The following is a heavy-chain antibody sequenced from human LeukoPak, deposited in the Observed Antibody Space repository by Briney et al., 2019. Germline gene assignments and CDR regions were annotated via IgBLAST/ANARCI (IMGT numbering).Heavy chain of an antibody. Sequence: SGPRLVKPTQTLTLTCTLSGFSLSTSGVGVGWIRQPPGRALEWLALIYWDDDKRYSPSLKSRLTITKDTSKNQVVLTMTNMDPVDTATYYCAHMSHILQKKRTFDYWAREPWSPSPQ. J-gene: IGHJ4*02. CDR3: AHMSHILQKKRTFDY. CDR1: GFSLSTSGVG. V-gene: IGHV2-5*02. CDR2: IYWDDDK. D-gene: IGHD4-11*01.